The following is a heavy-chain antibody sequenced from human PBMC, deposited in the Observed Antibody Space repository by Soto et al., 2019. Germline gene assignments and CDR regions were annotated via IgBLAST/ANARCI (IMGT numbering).Heavy chain of an antibody. Sequence: QLQLQESGPGLVKPSETLSLTCTVSGGSISSSSYYWGWIRQPPGKGLEWVGSIYYSGRTYYNPSLKSRVPITVDTSKNQFSLKLSPGTAADTAVYYWARRSATTFGRSWFDPWGQGTLVTVSS. CDR3: ARRSATTFGRSWFDP. CDR2: IYYSGRT. CDR1: GGSISSSSYY. J-gene: IGHJ5*02. V-gene: IGHV4-39*01. D-gene: IGHD1-7*01.